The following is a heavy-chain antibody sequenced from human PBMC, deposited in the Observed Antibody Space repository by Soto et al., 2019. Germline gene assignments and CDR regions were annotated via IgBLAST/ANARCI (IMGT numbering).Heavy chain of an antibody. CDR1: GGSISSGDYY. D-gene: IGHD3-3*01. CDR2: IYYSGST. CDR3: AREIYDFWSGYYRYNWFDP. J-gene: IGHJ5*02. Sequence: SETLSLTCTVSGGSISSGDYYWSWIRQPPGKGLEWIGYIYYSGSTYYNPSLKSRVTISVDTSKNQFSLKLSSVTAADTAVYYCAREIYDFWSGYYRYNWFDPWGQGTLVTVSS. V-gene: IGHV4-30-4*01.